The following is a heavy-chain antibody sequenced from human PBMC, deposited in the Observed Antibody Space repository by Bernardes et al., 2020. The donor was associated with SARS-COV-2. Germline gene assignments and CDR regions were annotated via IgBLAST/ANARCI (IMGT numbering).Heavy chain of an antibody. Sequence: SKTLSLTCTVSGGSISSGGYYWSWIRQHPGKGLEWIGYIYYSGSTYYNPSLKSRLTISVDTSKNQFSLKLSSVTAADTAVYYCARAIRNTIFGVVHQFDYWGQGTLVTVSS. CDR2: IYYSGST. V-gene: IGHV4-31*03. J-gene: IGHJ4*02. CDR3: ARAIRNTIFGVVHQFDY. CDR1: GGSISSGGYY. D-gene: IGHD3-3*01.